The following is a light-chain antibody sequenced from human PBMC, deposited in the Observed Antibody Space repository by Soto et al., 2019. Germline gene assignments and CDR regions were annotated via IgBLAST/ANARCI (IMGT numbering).Light chain of an antibody. CDR1: QNINTW. Sequence: DIQMTQSPSSVSASVGDRVAITCRASQNINTWLDWYQQKPGKAPKLLISGASDLHRGVPSRFGATGSGTDFTLTISSLQPEDCATYYCQLDYKGPFTFGHGTRVDI. CDR2: GAS. V-gene: IGKV1-12*01. CDR3: QLDYKGPFT. J-gene: IGKJ3*01.